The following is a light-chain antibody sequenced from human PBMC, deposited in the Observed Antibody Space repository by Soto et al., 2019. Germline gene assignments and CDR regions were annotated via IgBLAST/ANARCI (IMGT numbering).Light chain of an antibody. V-gene: IGLV1-44*01. CDR3: AAWDDSLNAL. J-gene: IGLJ1*01. Sequence: QSVLAQPPSACGTPGQRITISCSGSSSNIGDNPVNWYQQLPGAAPKLLIYINDQRPSGVPDRFSGSKSGTSASLAISGLQPEDEADYYCAAWDDSLNALFGTGTKVTVL. CDR1: SSNIGDNP. CDR2: IND.